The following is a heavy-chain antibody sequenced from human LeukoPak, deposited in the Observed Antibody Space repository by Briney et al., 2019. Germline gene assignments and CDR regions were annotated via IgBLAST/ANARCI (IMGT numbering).Heavy chain of an antibody. CDR2: IKSKTDGGTT. D-gene: IGHD2-2*02. Sequence: PGGSLRLSCAASGFTFSNAWMSWVRQAPGKGLEWVGRIKSKTDGGTTDYAAPVKGRFTISRDDSKNTLYLQMNSLKTEDTAVYYCTTDPDCSSTSCDKDYWGQGTLVTVSS. CDR3: TTDPDCSSTSCDKDY. CDR1: GFTFSNAW. V-gene: IGHV3-15*01. J-gene: IGHJ4*02.